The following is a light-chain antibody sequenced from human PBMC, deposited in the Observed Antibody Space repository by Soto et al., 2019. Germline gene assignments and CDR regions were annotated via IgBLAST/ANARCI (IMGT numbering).Light chain of an antibody. CDR1: QTVSKF. J-gene: IGKJ1*01. V-gene: IGKV1-39*01. CDR3: QQSYSLPRT. CDR2: SAS. Sequence: DVQMTQSPSSLSASVGDRVTIACRASQTVSKFVNGYQQKPGKVPDLLIYSASTIYSVAPSRFIGSGSGTEFTLTISNLQPEDFATYYCQQSYSLPRTFAQGTKVE.